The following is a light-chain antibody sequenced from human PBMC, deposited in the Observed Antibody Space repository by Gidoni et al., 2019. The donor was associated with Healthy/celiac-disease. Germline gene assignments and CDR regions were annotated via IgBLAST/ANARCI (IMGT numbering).Light chain of an antibody. Sequence: IVMTHTPPSLLVTPGEPASIPGRSSQSLLDSDDRTTYLDWYLQKPGQSPQLLIYAPSCRASGVPDRFSGSGSGTDFTLKISSVEAEDVGVYYCMQRIEFPWTFGQGTKLEIK. CDR3: MQRIEFPWT. J-gene: IGKJ2*01. CDR1: QSLLDSDDRTTY. V-gene: IGKV2-40*01. CDR2: APS.